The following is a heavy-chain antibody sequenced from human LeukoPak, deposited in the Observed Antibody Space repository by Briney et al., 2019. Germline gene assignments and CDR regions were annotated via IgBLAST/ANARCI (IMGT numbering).Heavy chain of an antibody. V-gene: IGHV6-1*01. CDR1: GDSVSSNSAV. J-gene: IGHJ3*02. CDR3: ATVGRLDAFDI. Sequence: SQTLSLTCAFSGDSVSSNSAVWNWIRQSPSRGLEWLGRTYYRSKWYSDYAVSVRSRITITPDTSKNQFSLQLNSVTPEDTAVYYCATVGRLDAFDIWGQGTMVTVSS. CDR2: TYYRSKWYS.